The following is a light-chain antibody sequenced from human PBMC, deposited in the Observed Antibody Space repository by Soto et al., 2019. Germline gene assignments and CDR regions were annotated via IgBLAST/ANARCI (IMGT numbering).Light chain of an antibody. J-gene: IGKJ1*01. V-gene: IGKV1-5*03. CDR1: QSISSW. CDR3: QYYNNYCWT. Sequence: DIQLTQSPSTLSASVGDRVTITCRASQSISSWLAWYQQKPGKAPKFLIYKTSNLESGVPSRFSGNGSRTEFTLTISSLQHDDFENYHCQYYNNYCWTFGQGTKVEIQ. CDR2: KTS.